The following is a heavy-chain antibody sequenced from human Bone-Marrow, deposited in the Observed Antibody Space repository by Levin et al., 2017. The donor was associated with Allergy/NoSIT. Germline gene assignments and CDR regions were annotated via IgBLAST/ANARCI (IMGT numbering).Heavy chain of an antibody. CDR1: GFTFSSYA. V-gene: IGHV3-23*01. CDR2: ISGSGDTS. Sequence: GESLKISCAASGFTFSSYAMSWVRQAPGKGLEWVSSISGSGDTSYYADSVTGRFTISRDNSKNTLYLQMNSLRAEDTAGYYCAKGRYSETYNFDYWGQGTLVTVSS. D-gene: IGHD2-21*01. J-gene: IGHJ4*02. CDR3: AKGRYSETYNFDY.